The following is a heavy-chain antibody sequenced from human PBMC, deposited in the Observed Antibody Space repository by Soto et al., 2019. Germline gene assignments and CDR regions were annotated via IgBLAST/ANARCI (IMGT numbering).Heavy chain of an antibody. CDR3: ARHLRGIAVARRGVFHY. D-gene: IGHD6-19*01. CDR1: GGSISSSSYY. Sequence: PSETLSLTCTVSGGSISSSSYYWGWIRQPPGKGLEWIGSIYYSGSTYYNPSLKSRVTISVDTSKNQFSLKLSSVTAADTAVYYCARHLRGIAVARRGVFHYWGQRTLVTLSS. V-gene: IGHV4-39*01. J-gene: IGHJ4*02. CDR2: IYYSGST.